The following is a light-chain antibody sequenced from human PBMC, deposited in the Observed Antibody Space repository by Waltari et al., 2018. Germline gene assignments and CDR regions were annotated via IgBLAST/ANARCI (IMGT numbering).Light chain of an antibody. V-gene: IGKV3-20*01. J-gene: IGKJ2*01. Sequence: VLTQSPGTLSLSPGERATLSCRASQSLTKRYLAWYQPQPGQAPRLLIYGASSRAAGIPDRFSGSGSGTDFTLTISRLEPEDFAVYYCQQYGSSVLYTFGQGTKLEIK. CDR3: QQYGSSVLYT. CDR1: QSLTKRY. CDR2: GAS.